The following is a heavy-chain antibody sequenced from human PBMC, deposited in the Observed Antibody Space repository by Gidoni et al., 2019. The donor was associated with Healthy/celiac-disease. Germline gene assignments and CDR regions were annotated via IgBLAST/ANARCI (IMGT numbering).Heavy chain of an antibody. J-gene: IGHJ4*02. CDR2: IYYSGST. CDR1: GGSISSYY. D-gene: IGHD5-12*01. Sequence: QVQLQESGPGLVKPSETLSLTCTVSGGSISSYYWSWIRQPPGKGLEWIGYIYYSGSTNYNPSLKSRVTISVDTSKNQCSLKLSSVTAADTAVYYCARALERDGYNELDYWGQGTLVTVSS. CDR3: ARALERDGYNELDY. V-gene: IGHV4-59*01.